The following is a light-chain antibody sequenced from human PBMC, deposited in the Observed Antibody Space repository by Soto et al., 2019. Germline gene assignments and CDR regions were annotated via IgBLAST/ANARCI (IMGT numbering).Light chain of an antibody. CDR2: GAS. CDR1: QSVRSK. CDR3: QQHNNWPPWA. V-gene: IGKV3-15*01. J-gene: IGKJ1*01. Sequence: EIVMTQSPATLSVSPGERATLSCRASQSVRSKLAWYQQKPGQAPRLLIYGASTRATGIPARFSGSGSWTEFTLTISSLQSEDFAVYYCQQHNNWPPWAFGQGTKVEIK.